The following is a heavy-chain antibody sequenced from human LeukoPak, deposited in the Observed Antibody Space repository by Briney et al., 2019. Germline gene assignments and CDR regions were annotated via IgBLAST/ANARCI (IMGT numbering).Heavy chain of an antibody. CDR3: AELGITMIGGV. V-gene: IGHV3-48*03. CDR2: ISSSGSTI. Sequence: GGSLRLSCAASGFTFSSYEMNWVRQAPGKGLEWVSYISSSGSTIYYADSVKGRFTISRDNAKNSLYLQVNSLRTEDTAVYYCAELGITMIGGVWGKGTTVTISS. D-gene: IGHD3-10*02. J-gene: IGHJ6*04. CDR1: GFTFSSYE.